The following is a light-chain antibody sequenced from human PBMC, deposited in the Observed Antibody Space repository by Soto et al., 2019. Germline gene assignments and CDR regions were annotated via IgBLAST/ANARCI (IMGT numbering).Light chain of an antibody. CDR1: QSIGSS. CDR2: SAS. CDR3: QQRNNWPLT. J-gene: IGKJ4*01. V-gene: IGKV3-11*01. Sequence: ETVLTQSPATLSLSPGEGATLSCRASQSIGSSLAWFQQKPGQTPRLLIYSASNRASGIPARFIGSGFGTDFTLTITSLEPDDFAVYYCQQRNNWPLTFGGGTRVEIK.